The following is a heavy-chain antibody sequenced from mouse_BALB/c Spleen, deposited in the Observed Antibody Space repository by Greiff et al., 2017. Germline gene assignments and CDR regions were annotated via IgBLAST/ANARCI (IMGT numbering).Heavy chain of an antibody. J-gene: IGHJ4*01. CDR1: GFSLTSYG. CDR3: ARRSFTTVVTMDY. D-gene: IGHD1-1*01. CDR2: IWAGGST. V-gene: IGHV2-9*02. Sequence: VKLMESGPGLVAPSQSLSITCTVSGFSLTSYGVHWVRQPPGKGLEWLGVIWAGGSTNYNSALMSRLSISKDNSKSQVFFKMNSLQANDTAIYYCARRSFTTVVTMDYWGQGTSVTVSS.